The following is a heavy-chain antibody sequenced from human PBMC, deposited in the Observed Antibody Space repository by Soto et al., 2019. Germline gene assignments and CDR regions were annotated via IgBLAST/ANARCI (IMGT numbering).Heavy chain of an antibody. J-gene: IGHJ5*02. CDR2: IYYSGST. CDR3: ARGDNSWYPNWFDP. D-gene: IGHD6-13*01. Sequence: QVQLQESGPGLVKPSQTLSLTCTVSGGSISSGGYCWSWIRQHPGKGLEWIGYIYYSGSTYYNPSLKSRVTISVDTSKNQFSLKLSSVTAADTAGYYCARGDNSWYPNWFDPWGQGTLVTVSS. CDR1: GGSISSGGYC. V-gene: IGHV4-31*03.